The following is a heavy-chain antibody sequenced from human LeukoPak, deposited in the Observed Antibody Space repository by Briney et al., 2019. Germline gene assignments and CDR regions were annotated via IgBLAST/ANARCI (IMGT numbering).Heavy chain of an antibody. CDR2: ISSSSSYI. V-gene: IGHV3-21*01. CDR1: GFTFSSYS. Sequence: GGSLRLSCAASGFTFSSYSMNWVRQAPGKGLEWVSSISSSSSYIYYADSVKGRFTISRDNAKNSPYLQMNSLRAEDTAVYYCARDSRDRSSWYYYNRVKFDPWGQGTLVTVSS. D-gene: IGHD6-13*01. J-gene: IGHJ5*02. CDR3: ARDSRDRSSWYYYNRVKFDP.